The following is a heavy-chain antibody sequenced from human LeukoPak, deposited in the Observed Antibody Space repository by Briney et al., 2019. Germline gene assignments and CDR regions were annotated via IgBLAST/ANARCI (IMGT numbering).Heavy chain of an antibody. CDR3: ARSTVRGVITR. V-gene: IGHV1-2*02. J-gene: IGHJ4*02. CDR2: INPNSGGT. D-gene: IGHD3-10*01. CDR1: GYTFTGYY. Sequence: ASVKVSCKASGYTFTGYYMHWVRQAPGQGLEWMGWINPNSGGTNCAQKFQGRVTMTRDTSISTAYMELSRLRSDDTAVYYCARSTVRGVITRWGQGTLVTVSS.